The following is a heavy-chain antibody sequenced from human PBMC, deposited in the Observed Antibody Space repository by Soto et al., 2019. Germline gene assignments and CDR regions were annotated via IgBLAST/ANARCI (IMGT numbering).Heavy chain of an antibody. Sequence: QVQLVQSGAEVKKPGASVKVSCKASGYTFTSYGINWVRQAPGQGLEWTGWISAYNGNTNYAQKLQGRVTMTTDTSTSTAYMELRSLRSDDTAVYYCARVITGTTFYYYYGMDVWGQGTTVTVSS. J-gene: IGHJ6*02. V-gene: IGHV1-18*01. CDR3: ARVITGTTFYYYYGMDV. CDR2: ISAYNGNT. CDR1: GYTFTSYG. D-gene: IGHD1-7*01.